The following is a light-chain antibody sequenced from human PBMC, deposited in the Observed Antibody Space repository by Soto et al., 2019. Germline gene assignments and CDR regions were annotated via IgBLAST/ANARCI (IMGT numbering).Light chain of an antibody. Sequence: DVQMTQSPSSLSASVGDRITITCRASQSVTSYLNWYLQRPGKAPNLLIYAASSLRSGVPSRFSGSGSGTDFTLTISSLQPEDFATYYCQQSYSTPYTFGQGTKPEIK. V-gene: IGKV1-39*01. CDR1: QSVTSY. CDR2: AAS. J-gene: IGKJ2*01. CDR3: QQSYSTPYT.